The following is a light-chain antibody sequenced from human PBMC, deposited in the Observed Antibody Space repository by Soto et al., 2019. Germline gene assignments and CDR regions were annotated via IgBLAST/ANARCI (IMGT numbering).Light chain of an antibody. CDR1: QSVSSY. V-gene: IGKV3-11*01. Sequence: EVVLTQSPATLSLYTGERATLSCRASQSVSSYLAWYQQKPGQAPRLLIYDASNRATGIPARFSGSGSGTDFTLTISSLEPEDFAVYYCQQRSNWPPITSAQGTRLEIK. CDR3: QQRSNWPPIT. CDR2: DAS. J-gene: IGKJ5*01.